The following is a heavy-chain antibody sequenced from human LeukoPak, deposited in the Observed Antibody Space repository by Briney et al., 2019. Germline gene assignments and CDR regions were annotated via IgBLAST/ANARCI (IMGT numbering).Heavy chain of an antibody. Sequence: PGGSLRLSCAASGFTFSNAWMSWVRQAPGKGPEWVGRIKSKTDGGTTDYAAPVKGRFTISRDNAKNSLYLQMNSLRAEDTALYYCARGYDAFDIWGQGTMVTVSS. CDR2: IKSKTDGGTT. J-gene: IGHJ3*02. V-gene: IGHV3-15*05. CDR3: ARGYDAFDI. CDR1: GFTFSNAW.